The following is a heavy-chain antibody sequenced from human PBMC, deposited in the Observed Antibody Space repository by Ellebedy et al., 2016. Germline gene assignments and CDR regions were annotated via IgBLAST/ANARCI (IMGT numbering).Heavy chain of an antibody. D-gene: IGHD6-19*01. CDR2: ISFDGRDE. CDR3: AKCRHSTGCLLDS. CDR1: GFTFSNYW. V-gene: IGHV3-30*18. Sequence: GESLKISCTASGFTFSNYWMHWVRQAPGEGLVWVAAISFDGRDEYYTDSVKGRFTISRDSSKDTLYLEMDSLRADDTAIYYCAKCRHSTGCLLDSWGQGTLVTVSS. J-gene: IGHJ4*02.